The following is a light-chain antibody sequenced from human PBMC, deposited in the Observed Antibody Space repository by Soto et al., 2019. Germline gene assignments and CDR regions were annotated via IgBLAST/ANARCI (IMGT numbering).Light chain of an antibody. V-gene: IGKV1-8*01. CDR2: AAP. CDR3: QQYYSYPPT. Sequence: AIRMTQSPSSFSASTGDRVTITCRASQGISSYLAWYQQKPEKAPKLLIYAAPTFQSGVPSRFSGSGSCTDFTLTISCLQSEDFATYYGQQYYSYPPTFGQGTKVEIK. CDR1: QGISSY. J-gene: IGKJ1*01.